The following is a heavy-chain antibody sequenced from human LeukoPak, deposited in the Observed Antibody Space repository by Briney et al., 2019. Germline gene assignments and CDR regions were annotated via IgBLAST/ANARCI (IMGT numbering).Heavy chain of an antibody. V-gene: IGHV1-24*01. Sequence: ASVEVSCKVSGYTLTELSMHWVRQAPGKGLEWMGGFDPEDGETIYAQKFQGRVTMTEDTSTDTAYMELSSLRSEDTAVYYCATLKTLWDSSGYYSLFDYWGQGTLATVSS. CDR1: GYTLTELS. D-gene: IGHD3-22*01. CDR2: FDPEDGET. J-gene: IGHJ4*02. CDR3: ATLKTLWDSSGYYSLFDY.